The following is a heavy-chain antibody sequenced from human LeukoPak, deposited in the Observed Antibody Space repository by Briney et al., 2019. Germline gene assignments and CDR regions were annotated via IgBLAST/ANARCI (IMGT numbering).Heavy chain of an antibody. V-gene: IGHV3-7*01. J-gene: IGHJ6*02. D-gene: IGHD3-10*01. CDR2: IKQDGSEK. Sequence: GGSLRLSCAASGFSFSSYWMSWVRQAPGKGLEWVANIKQDGSEKYYVDSVKGRFTISRDNAKNSLYLQMNSLRAEDTAVYYCSRRLCASWSYWSAPCNGMDVWGQGTTVTVSS. CDR1: GFSFSSYW. CDR3: SRRLCASWSYWSAPCNGMDV.